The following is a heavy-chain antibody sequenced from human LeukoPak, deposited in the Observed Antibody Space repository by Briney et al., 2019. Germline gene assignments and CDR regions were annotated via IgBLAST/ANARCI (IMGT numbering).Heavy chain of an antibody. CDR2: FSGSGGST. V-gene: IGHV3-23*01. Sequence: GGSLRLSCAASGFTFSSYAMSWVRQAPGKGLECISGFSGSGGSTYYADSEKGRFTISRDNSKNTLYLQMNSLRAEDTAVYYCAKFSGSYYGRDQFDYWGQGTLVTVSS. CDR1: GFTFSSYA. D-gene: IGHD1-26*01. CDR3: AKFSGSYYGRDQFDY. J-gene: IGHJ4*02.